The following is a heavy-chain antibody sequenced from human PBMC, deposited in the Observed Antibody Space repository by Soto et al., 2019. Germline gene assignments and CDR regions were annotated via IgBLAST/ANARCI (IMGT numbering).Heavy chain of an antibody. CDR3: ARGDGVLLWFGELLYWFDP. CDR2: INHSGST. V-gene: IGHV4-34*01. D-gene: IGHD3-10*01. J-gene: IGHJ5*02. CDR1: GGSFSGYY. Sequence: PSETLSLTCAVYGGSFSGYYWSWIRQPPGKGLEWIGEINHSGSTNYNPSLKSRVTISVDTSKNQSSLKLSSVTAADTAVYYCARGDGVLLWFGELLYWFDPWGQGTLVTVSS.